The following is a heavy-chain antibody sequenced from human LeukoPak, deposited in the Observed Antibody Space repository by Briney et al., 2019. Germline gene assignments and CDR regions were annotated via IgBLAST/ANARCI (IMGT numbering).Heavy chain of an antibody. CDR1: GFTFRSYW. Sequence: GGSLRLSCAASGFTFRSYWMHWVRQGPGKGLVWVSHINSDGSTANYADSVKGRFTTSRDNAKNTLYLQMNSLRAEDTAVYYCASGPDYGDYNYWGRGTLVTVSS. D-gene: IGHD4-17*01. J-gene: IGHJ4*02. V-gene: IGHV3-74*01. CDR3: ASGPDYGDYNY. CDR2: INSDGSTA.